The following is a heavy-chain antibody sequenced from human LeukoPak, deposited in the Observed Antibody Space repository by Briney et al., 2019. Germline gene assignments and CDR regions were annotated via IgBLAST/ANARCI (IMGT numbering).Heavy chain of an antibody. J-gene: IGHJ4*02. CDR1: GRGFTGHA. D-gene: IGHD3-10*01. V-gene: IGHV1-69*11. Sequence: SVKVSCKASGRGFTGHAVTWLRHVPGQGFEWMGRIIPIIDATHYAQKFQDRVTITADESTSTAYMELHSLRSEDTAVYFCASSLLRMADLLPSHFDYWGQGTLVTVSS. CDR2: IIPIIDAT. CDR3: ASSLLRMADLLPSHFDY.